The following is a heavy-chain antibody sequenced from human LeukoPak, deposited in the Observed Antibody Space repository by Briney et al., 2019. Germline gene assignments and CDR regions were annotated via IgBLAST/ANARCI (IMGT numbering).Heavy chain of an antibody. CDR1: GFTFSSYS. J-gene: IGHJ3*02. CDR2: ISSSSSSYI. V-gene: IGHV3-21*01. Sequence: GGSLRLSCAASGFTFSSYSMNWVRQAPGKGLEWVSSISSSSSSYIYYADSVKGRFTISRDNAKNSLYLQMNSLRAEDTAVYYCARDALYSDYDFWNAFDIWGQGTMVTVSS. D-gene: IGHD3-3*01. CDR3: ARDALYSDYDFWNAFDI.